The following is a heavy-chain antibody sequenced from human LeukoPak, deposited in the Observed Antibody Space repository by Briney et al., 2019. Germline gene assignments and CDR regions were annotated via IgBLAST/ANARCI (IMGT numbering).Heavy chain of an antibody. Sequence: GRSLRLSCAASGFTFSSYAMSWVRQAPGRGLEWVSSISSNGVSTYYADSVKGRFTISRDNSKNTLYLQMNSLRAEDTAVYYCAKDSVTVAGTPGDYWGQGTLVTVSS. CDR2: ISSNGVST. CDR1: GFTFSSYA. V-gene: IGHV3-23*01. D-gene: IGHD6-19*01. CDR3: AKDSVTVAGTPGDY. J-gene: IGHJ4*02.